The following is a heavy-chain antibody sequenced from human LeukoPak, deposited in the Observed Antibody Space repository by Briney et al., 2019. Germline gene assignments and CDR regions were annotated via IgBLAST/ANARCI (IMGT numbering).Heavy chain of an antibody. D-gene: IGHD4-17*01. CDR1: GYSFSTHW. J-gene: IGHJ4*02. V-gene: IGHV5-51*01. CDR2: IFPGDSDI. CDR3: ARSSVTTTGGXFDX. Sequence: GESLKISCKASGYSFSTHWIGWVRQMPGKGLEWMGLIFPGDSDIRYSPSFQGQLTFSADTSINTAFLQWSSLMPSDTAIYYCARSSVTTTGGXFDXXGQGXLVTV.